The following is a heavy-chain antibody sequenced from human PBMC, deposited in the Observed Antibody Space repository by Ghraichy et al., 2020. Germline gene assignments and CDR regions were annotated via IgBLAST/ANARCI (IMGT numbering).Heavy chain of an antibody. J-gene: IGHJ6*02. V-gene: IGHV4-39*01. D-gene: IGHD6-13*01. CDR1: GGSISSSSYY. CDR2: IYYSGST. CDR3: ASIAAPEYLANYYYYGMDV. Sequence: SETLSLTCTVSGGSISSSSYYWGWIRQPPGKGLEWIGSIYYSGSTYYNPSLKSRVTISVDTSKNQFSLKLSSVTAADTAVYYCASIAAPEYLANYYYYGMDVWGQGTTVTVSS.